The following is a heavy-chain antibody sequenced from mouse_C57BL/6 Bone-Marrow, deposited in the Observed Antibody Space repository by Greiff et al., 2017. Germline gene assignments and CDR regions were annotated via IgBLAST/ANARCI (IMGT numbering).Heavy chain of an antibody. CDR2: IYPGDGDT. D-gene: IGHD2-5*01. Sequence: QVQLKQSGPELVKHGASVKISCKASGYAFSSSWMNWVKQRPGKGLEWIGRIYPGDGDTNYNGKFKGKATLTADKSSSTAYMQLSSLTSEDSAVYFCAGYYSNYVNYWGQGTTLTVSS. CDR3: AGYYSNYVNY. V-gene: IGHV1-82*01. J-gene: IGHJ2*01. CDR1: GYAFSSSW.